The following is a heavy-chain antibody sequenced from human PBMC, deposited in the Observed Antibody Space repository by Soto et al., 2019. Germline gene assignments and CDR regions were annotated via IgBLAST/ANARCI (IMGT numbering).Heavy chain of an antibody. J-gene: IGHJ6*02. CDR1: GFTFSSHG. D-gene: IGHD2-15*01. CDR2: IWYDGSKQ. V-gene: IGHV3-33*06. CDR3: AKADIGTYGMAG. Sequence: QVQLVESGGGVVQPGKSLRLACVASGFTFSSHGMHWVRQAPGKGLEWVAVIWYDGSKQEYADSVKGRFTISRDNSKNTVYLDMSRLRAEDTAVYYCAKADIGTYGMAGWVQGTTVIVAS.